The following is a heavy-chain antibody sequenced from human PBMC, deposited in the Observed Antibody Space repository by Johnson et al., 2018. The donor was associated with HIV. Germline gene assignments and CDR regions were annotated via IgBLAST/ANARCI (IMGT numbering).Heavy chain of an antibody. Sequence: VQLVESGGGLVQPGRSLRLSCAASGFTFDDYAMHWVRQAPGKGLEWVSGISWNSGSIGYADSVKGRFTISRDNAKNSLYLQMNSLGAEDTALYYCAKGAQWLVLLDAFDIWGQGTMVTVSS. D-gene: IGHD6-19*01. CDR2: ISWNSGSI. CDR1: GFTFDDYA. V-gene: IGHV3-9*01. CDR3: AKGAQWLVLLDAFDI. J-gene: IGHJ3*02.